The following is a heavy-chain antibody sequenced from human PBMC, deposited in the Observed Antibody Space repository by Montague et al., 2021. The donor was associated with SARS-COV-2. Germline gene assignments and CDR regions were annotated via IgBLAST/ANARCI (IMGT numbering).Heavy chain of an antibody. CDR1: DGSVSAYF. J-gene: IGHJ6*02. Sequence: SETLSLTCDFSDGSVSAYFWSWVRQLPGKGLEWIGQVDRSGTAHXSPSLQSRLTLSVDTSNNQVSLSLTSVTATDTATYYCARGRDSGTYFGTKYYFQYGLDVWGQGTTVTVSS. V-gene: IGHV4-34*01. D-gene: IGHD3-10*01. CDR2: VDRSGTA. CDR3: ARGRDSGTYFGTKYYFQYGLDV.